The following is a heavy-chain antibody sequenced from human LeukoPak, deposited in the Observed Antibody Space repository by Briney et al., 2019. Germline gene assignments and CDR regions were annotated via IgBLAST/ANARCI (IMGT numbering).Heavy chain of an antibody. J-gene: IGHJ4*02. D-gene: IGHD3-22*01. Sequence: GGSLRLSCAASGLTFSLHSMNWVRQAPGKGLEWVSYISSRSSLIEYADSVKGRFTISRDDGRNSLYLQMNSLRAGDTAVYYCARGRRSSGSHFDYWGQGTLVTVSS. CDR2: ISSRSSLI. CDR3: ARGRRSSGSHFDY. CDR1: GLTFSLHS. V-gene: IGHV3-48*01.